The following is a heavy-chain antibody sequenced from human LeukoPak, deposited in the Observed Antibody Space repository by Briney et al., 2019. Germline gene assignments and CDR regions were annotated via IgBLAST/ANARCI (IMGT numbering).Heavy chain of an antibody. CDR3: AGSGSYAH. CDR2: INHSGST. J-gene: IGHJ4*02. Sequence: PSETLSLTCAVYGGSFSGYYWSWIRQTPGKGLEWIGEINHSGSTNYNPSLKSRVTISVDTSKNQFSLKLSSVTAADTAVYYCAGSGSYAHWGQGTLVTVSS. D-gene: IGHD1-26*01. V-gene: IGHV4-34*01. CDR1: GGSFSGYY.